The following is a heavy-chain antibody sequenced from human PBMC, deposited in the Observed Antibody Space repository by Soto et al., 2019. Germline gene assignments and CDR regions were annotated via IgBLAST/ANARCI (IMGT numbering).Heavy chain of an antibody. D-gene: IGHD3-10*01. V-gene: IGHV1-3*01. Sequence: ASVKVSCKTSGYIFTSYSMHWVRQAPGQRPEWMGWIHGNDGTTKYSQTFQGRVTLTRDTSASTDYMELGSLRPEDTAVYYCARPMNYNDYLDSWGQGTLVIVSS. CDR3: ARPMNYNDYLDS. CDR1: GYIFTSYS. J-gene: IGHJ4*02. CDR2: IHGNDGTT.